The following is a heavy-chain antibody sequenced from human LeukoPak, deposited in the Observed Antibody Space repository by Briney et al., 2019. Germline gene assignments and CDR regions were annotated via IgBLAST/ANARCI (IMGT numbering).Heavy chain of an antibody. J-gene: IGHJ4*02. CDR3: AKVYGSGSYPLFDY. Sequence: GGSLRLSCAASGFTFNNYVMSWIRQAPGKGLEWVSVVSNSGGSTYYADSVKGRFTISRDNSKNTLYLQMNSLRAEDTAVYYCAKVYGSGSYPLFDYWGQGTLVTVSS. D-gene: IGHD3-10*01. CDR1: GFTFNNYV. CDR2: VSNSGGST. V-gene: IGHV3-23*01.